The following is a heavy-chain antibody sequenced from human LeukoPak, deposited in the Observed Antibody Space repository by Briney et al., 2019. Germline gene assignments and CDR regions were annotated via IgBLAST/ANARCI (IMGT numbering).Heavy chain of an antibody. V-gene: IGHV3-49*04. CDR1: GFTFGDYA. CDR3: TRRLGFLSY. D-gene: IGHD1-26*01. CDR2: IRSKAYGGTT. Sequence: GGSLRLSCTASGFTFGDYAMSWVRQAPGKGLEWVGFIRSKAYGGTTEYAASVKGRFTISRDDSKSIAYLQMNSLKTEDTAVYCCTRRLGFLSYWGQGTLVTVSS. J-gene: IGHJ4*02.